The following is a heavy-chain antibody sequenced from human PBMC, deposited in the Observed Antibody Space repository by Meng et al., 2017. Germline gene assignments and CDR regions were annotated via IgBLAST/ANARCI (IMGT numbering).Heavy chain of an antibody. CDR2: ISYDGSNK. CDR1: GFTFSSYA. CDR3: ARGEASDY. J-gene: IGHJ4*02. V-gene: IGHV3-30*01. Sequence: VQLVESGGGVVQPGRSLRLSCAASGFTFSSYAMHWVRQAPGKGLEWVAVISYDGSNKYYADSVKGRFTISRDNSKNTLYLQMNSLRAEDTAVYYCARGEASDYWGQGTLVTVSS.